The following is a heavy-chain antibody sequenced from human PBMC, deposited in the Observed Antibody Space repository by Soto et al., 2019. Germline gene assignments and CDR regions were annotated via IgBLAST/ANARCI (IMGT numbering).Heavy chain of an antibody. CDR1: GFTFSSYA. Sequence: PGGSLRLSCAASGFTFSSYAMSWVRQAPGKGLEWVSAISGSGGSTYYADSVKGRFTISRDNSKNTLYLQMNSLRAEDTAVYYCALDFDFWSGYGRYVDYWGQGTLVTVSS. CDR2: ISGSGGST. D-gene: IGHD3-3*01. CDR3: ALDFDFWSGYGRYVDY. J-gene: IGHJ4*02. V-gene: IGHV3-23*01.